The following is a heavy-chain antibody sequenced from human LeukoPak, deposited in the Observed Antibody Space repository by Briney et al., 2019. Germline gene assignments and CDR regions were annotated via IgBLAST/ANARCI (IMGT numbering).Heavy chain of an antibody. CDR2: INHSGST. J-gene: IGHJ4*02. D-gene: IGHD1-26*01. CDR1: GGSFSGYY. Sequence: PSETLSLTCAAYGGSFSGYYWSWIRQPPGKGLEWIGEINHSGSTNYNPSLKSRVTISVDTSKNQFSLKLSSVTAADTAVYYCARGLGRGKGAYYFDYWGQGTLVTVCS. CDR3: ARGLGRGKGAYYFDY. V-gene: IGHV4-34*01.